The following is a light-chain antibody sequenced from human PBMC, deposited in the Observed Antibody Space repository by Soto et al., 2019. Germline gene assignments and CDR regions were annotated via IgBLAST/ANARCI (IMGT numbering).Light chain of an antibody. V-gene: IGKV1-33*01. Sequence: DIQMTQSPSSLSASIGYRVTITCQASQDIGNSLNWYQQLPGKPPKLLIYGATNLEAGVPLRFSGRGSGTHFTFTIASLEPEDIATYSCQQYDDLPSITFGQGTRREIK. CDR2: GAT. CDR1: QDIGNS. CDR3: QQYDDLPSIT. J-gene: IGKJ5*01.